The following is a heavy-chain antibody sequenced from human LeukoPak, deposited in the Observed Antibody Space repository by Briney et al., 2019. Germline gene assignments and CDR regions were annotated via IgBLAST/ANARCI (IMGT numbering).Heavy chain of an antibody. Sequence: GGSLRLSCVVSGFTFNRCWMNWVRQAPGKGLEWVSAISGSGGSTYYADSVKGRFTISRDNSKNTLYLQMNSLRAEDTAVYYCAKTGRGYYDSSGYYYDYWGQGTLVTVSS. CDR3: AKTGRGYYDSSGYYYDY. V-gene: IGHV3-23*01. CDR1: GFTFNRCW. CDR2: ISGSGGST. D-gene: IGHD3-22*01. J-gene: IGHJ4*02.